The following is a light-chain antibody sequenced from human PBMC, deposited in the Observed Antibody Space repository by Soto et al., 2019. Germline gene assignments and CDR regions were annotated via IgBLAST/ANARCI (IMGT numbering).Light chain of an antibody. CDR2: EVN. CDR1: SSDIGAYDY. Sequence: QSALTQPASLSGSPGQSITISCTGTSSDIGAYDYVSWFQQHPGKAPKLMISEVNKRPSGVSGRFSGSKSGNTASLTISGLQAEDEADYYCCSFTSSNTHVFGTGTKLTVL. J-gene: IGLJ1*01. CDR3: CSFTSSNTHV. V-gene: IGLV2-14*01.